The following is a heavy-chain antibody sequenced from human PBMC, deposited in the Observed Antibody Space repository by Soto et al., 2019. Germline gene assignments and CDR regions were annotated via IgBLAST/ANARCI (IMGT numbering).Heavy chain of an antibody. CDR2: ISYDGNNK. Sequence: QVQLVESGGGVVQPGTSLRLSCAASGFTFSSYAMHWVRQAPGKGLEWLAIISYDGNNKYYADSLKGRFTISRDNPKNTLYLQMNSLRAEDTAVYNCARDRRSGSYYLSSRDAFDIWGQGTMVTVSS. CDR1: GFTFSSYA. D-gene: IGHD1-26*01. V-gene: IGHV3-30-3*01. J-gene: IGHJ3*02. CDR3: ARDRRSGSYYLSSRDAFDI.